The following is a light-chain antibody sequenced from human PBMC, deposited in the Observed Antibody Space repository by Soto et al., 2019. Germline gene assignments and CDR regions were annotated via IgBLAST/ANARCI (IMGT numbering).Light chain of an antibody. V-gene: IGLV2-23*02. CDR1: SSDVGSYNL. CDR3: CSYAGSRIFYV. Sequence: QSALTQPASVSGSPGQSITISCTGTSSDVGSYNLVSWYQQHPGKAPKLMIYEVSKRPSGISYRFSGSKSGNTASLTISGLQAEDEADYYCCSYAGSRIFYVFGTGTKVTVL. CDR2: EVS. J-gene: IGLJ1*01.